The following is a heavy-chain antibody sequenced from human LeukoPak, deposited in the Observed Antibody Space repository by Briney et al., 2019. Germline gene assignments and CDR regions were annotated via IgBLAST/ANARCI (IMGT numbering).Heavy chain of an antibody. CDR2: IIPIFGTA. J-gene: IGHJ4*02. CDR3: ARCLYYYDSSGYHIPQGGGYYFDY. D-gene: IGHD3-22*01. V-gene: IGHV1-69*05. Sequence: SVKVSCKASGGTFSSYAISWVRQAPGQGLEWMGGIIPIFGTANYAQKFQGRVTITTDESTSTAYMELSCLRSEDTAVYYCARCLYYYDSSGYHIPQGGGYYFDYWGQGTLVTVSS. CDR1: GGTFSSYA.